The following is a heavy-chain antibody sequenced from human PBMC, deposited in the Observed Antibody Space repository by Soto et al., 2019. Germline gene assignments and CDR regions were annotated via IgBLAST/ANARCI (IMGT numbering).Heavy chain of an antibody. Sequence: EVQLVESGGGLVQPGGSLKLSCAASGFTFSGSAMHWVRQASGKGLEWVGRIRSKANSYATAYAASVKGRFTISRDDSKNTAYLQMNSLKTEDTAVCYCTSPDLGYCSGGSCRDSDYWGQGTLVTVSS. CDR1: GFTFSGSA. CDR2: IRSKANSYAT. J-gene: IGHJ4*02. V-gene: IGHV3-73*01. D-gene: IGHD2-15*01. CDR3: TSPDLGYCSGGSCRDSDY.